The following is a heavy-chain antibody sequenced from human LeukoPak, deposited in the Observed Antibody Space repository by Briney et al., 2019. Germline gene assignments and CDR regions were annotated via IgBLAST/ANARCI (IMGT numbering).Heavy chain of an antibody. CDR1: GFTLSTHW. J-gene: IGHJ4*02. D-gene: IGHD1-26*01. Sequence: GGSLRPSWAASGFTLSTHWMVWVRPAPGKGLGWVANIKQDGSEKYYVDSVKGRFTISRDNAKNSLFLQMNSLRAEDTAVYYCANALGAHYFDSWGQGTLVTVSS. V-gene: IGHV3-7*05. CDR3: ANALGAHYFDS. CDR2: IKQDGSEK.